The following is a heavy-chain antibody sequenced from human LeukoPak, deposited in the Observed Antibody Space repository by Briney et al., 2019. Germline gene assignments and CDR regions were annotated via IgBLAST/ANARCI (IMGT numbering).Heavy chain of an antibody. CDR2: INPSGGST. V-gene: IGHV1-46*01. CDR3: ARDPPLVGATTGYFDY. D-gene: IGHD1-26*01. CDR1: GYTFTSYY. Sequence: ASVKVSCKASGYTFTSYYMHWLRQAPGQGLEWMGIINPSGGSTSYAQKFQGRVTMTRDTSTSTVYMELSSLRSEDTAVYYCARDPPLVGATTGYFDYWGQGTLVTVSS. J-gene: IGHJ4*02.